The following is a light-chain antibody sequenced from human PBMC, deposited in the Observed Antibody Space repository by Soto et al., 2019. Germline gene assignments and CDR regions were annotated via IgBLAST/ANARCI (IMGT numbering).Light chain of an antibody. CDR3: QQRNNRYST. V-gene: IGKV3-11*01. CDR2: YAS. Sequence: EIRLTHPPSTLPFSIGKRATLSCRPTQSVSSYLAGYQQKPGQTPRHLIYYASNRATGIPARFSGSGCATEVSLTTISRVQHDYVVYYYQQRNNRYSTFGGGTKVDIK. J-gene: IGKJ4*02. CDR1: QSVSSY.